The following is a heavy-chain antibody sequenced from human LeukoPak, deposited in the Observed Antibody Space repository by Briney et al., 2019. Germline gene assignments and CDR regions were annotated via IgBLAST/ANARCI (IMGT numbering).Heavy chain of an antibody. J-gene: IGHJ4*02. CDR3: ARVMDCSTTSCSHFDY. D-gene: IGHD2-2*01. CDR2: IYYSGST. V-gene: IGHV4-59*01. Sequence: PSETLSLTCTVSGGSISSYYWSWIRQPPGKGLEWIGYIYYSGSTNYNPSLKSRVTISVDRSKNQFSLKVSSVTAADTAVHYCARVMDCSTTSCSHFDYWGQGTLVIVSS. CDR1: GGSISSYY.